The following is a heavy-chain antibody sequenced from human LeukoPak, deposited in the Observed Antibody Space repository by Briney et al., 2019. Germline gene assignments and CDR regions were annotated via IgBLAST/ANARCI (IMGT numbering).Heavy chain of an antibody. CDR2: INHSGST. CDR1: GYSISSGYY. Sequence: SETLSLTCTVSGYSISSGYYWGWIRQPPGKGLEWIGEINHSGSTNYNPSLKSRVTISVDTSKNQFSLKLSSVTAADTAVYYCARLYTVTHYYYMDVWGKGTTVTISS. V-gene: IGHV4-38-2*02. CDR3: ARLYTVTHYYYMDV. D-gene: IGHD4-11*01. J-gene: IGHJ6*03.